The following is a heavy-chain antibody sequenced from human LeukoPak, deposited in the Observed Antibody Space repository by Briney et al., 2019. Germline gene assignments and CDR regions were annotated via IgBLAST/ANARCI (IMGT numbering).Heavy chain of an antibody. V-gene: IGHV1-18*01. CDR1: GYTFSTYS. J-gene: IGHJ4*02. CDR2: ISAYNGNT. D-gene: IGHD7-27*01. Sequence: ASVKVSCKASGYTFSTYSITWVRQAPGQGLEWMGWISAYNGNTNYAQKLQGRVTMTTDTSTSTAYMELRSLRSDDTAVYYCARDLGIWRPSDYWGQGTLVTVSS. CDR3: ARDLGIWRPSDY.